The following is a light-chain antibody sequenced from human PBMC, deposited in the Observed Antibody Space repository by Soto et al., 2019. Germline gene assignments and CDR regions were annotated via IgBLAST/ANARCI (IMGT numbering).Light chain of an antibody. CDR1: QAIRTE. Sequence: AIQMTQSPSSLSASVGDRVTITCRASQAIRTELGWYQQKPGNAPKLLIYATSILQSGVPSRFSGIGSGTDFTLPISSLQPEDFATYYCLQDYSYPRTFGQGTKVEIK. V-gene: IGKV1-6*01. J-gene: IGKJ1*01. CDR2: ATS. CDR3: LQDYSYPRT.